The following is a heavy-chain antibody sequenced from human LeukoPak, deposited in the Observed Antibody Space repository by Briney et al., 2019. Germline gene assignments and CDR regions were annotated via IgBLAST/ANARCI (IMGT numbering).Heavy chain of an antibody. Sequence: VASVTVSCTASGYTFTSYGISWVRQAPGQGLEWMGWISAYNGNTNYAQKLQGRVTMTTDTSTSTAYMELRSLRSDDTAVYYCAREGYCSGGSCYPDAFDIWGQGTMVTVSS. CDR2: ISAYNGNT. CDR3: AREGYCSGGSCYPDAFDI. CDR1: GYTFTSYG. J-gene: IGHJ3*02. D-gene: IGHD2-15*01. V-gene: IGHV1-18*01.